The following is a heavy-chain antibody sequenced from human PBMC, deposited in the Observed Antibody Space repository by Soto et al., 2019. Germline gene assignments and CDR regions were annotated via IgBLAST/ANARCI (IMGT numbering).Heavy chain of an antibody. D-gene: IGHD3-3*02. CDR3: ARESFSASPNFFDY. V-gene: IGHV3-48*03. Sequence: GGSLRLSCAASGFAFSNYEMNWVRQAPGKGLEWVSYISLSGSTIYYADSVKGRFTISRDDAKNSLYLQMDSLRADDTAVYYCARESFSASPNFFDYWGQGTLVTVSS. CDR1: GFAFSNYE. CDR2: ISLSGSTI. J-gene: IGHJ4*02.